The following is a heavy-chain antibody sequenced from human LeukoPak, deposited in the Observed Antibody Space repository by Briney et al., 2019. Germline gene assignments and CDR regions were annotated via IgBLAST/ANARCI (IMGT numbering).Heavy chain of an antibody. CDR1: GHTFTSYG. V-gene: IGHV1-2*02. CDR2: INPNSGGT. D-gene: IGHD3-9*01. J-gene: IGHJ4*02. CDR3: AREYYDILTGPKFDY. Sequence: AAVQVSCKASGHTFTSYGISRVRQPPGQGVEWMAWINPNSGGTNYGQKFQGRVTMTRDTSISTASMELSRLRSDDTAVYYCAREYYDILTGPKFDYWGQGTLVTVSS.